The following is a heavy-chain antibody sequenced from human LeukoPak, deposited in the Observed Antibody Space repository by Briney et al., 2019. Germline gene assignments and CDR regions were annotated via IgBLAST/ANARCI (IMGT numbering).Heavy chain of an antibody. V-gene: IGHV1-69*13. CDR2: ITPIFGTP. CDR1: GGSFSSHA. D-gene: IGHD3-10*01. CDR3: ARTTAINYYGSGSFDY. J-gene: IGHJ4*02. Sequence: ASVKVSCKASGGSFSSHAINWVRQSPGQGLEWMGGITPIFGTPNYAQKFQGRVTITADESTSTAYMELSSLRSEDTAVYYCARTTAINYYGSGSFDYWGQGTLVTVSS.